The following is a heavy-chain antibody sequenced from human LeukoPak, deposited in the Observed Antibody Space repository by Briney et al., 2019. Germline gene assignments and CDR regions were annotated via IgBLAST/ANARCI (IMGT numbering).Heavy chain of an antibody. CDR2: ISYDGSNK. CDR3: ARALVVVPAAMGDTAMVTGGFDY. D-gene: IGHD2-2*01. V-gene: IGHV3-30*03. CDR1: GFTFSSYG. J-gene: IGHJ4*02. Sequence: PGRSLRLSCAASGFTFSSYGMHWVRQAPGKGLEWVAVISYDGSNKYYADSVKGRFTISRDNSKNTLHLQMNSLRAEDTAVYYCARALVVVPAAMGDTAMVTGGFDYWGQGTLVTVSS.